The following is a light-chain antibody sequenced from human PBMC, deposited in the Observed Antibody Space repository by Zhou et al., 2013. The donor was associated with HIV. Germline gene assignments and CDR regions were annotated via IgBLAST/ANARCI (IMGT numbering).Light chain of an antibody. Sequence: DIQMTQSPSTLSASVGDRVTITCRASQSISNWLAWYQQKPGKAPKFLMYKASSLESGVPSRFSGSGSGTEFTLTISSLQPDDLATYYCQQYNSNLYTFGQGTKLEIK. V-gene: IGKV1-5*03. CDR2: KAS. CDR3: QQYNSNLYT. J-gene: IGKJ2*01. CDR1: QSISNW.